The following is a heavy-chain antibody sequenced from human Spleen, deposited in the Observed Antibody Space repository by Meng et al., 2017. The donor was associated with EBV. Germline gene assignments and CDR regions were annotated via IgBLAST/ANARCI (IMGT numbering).Heavy chain of an antibody. CDR3: AQDRSEMAGSWGGY. CDR2: VRNINGYT. D-gene: IGHD5-24*01. Sequence: LMQCAPGRKYQRVSLNCSCMAAGYHLIHYGSTWVRHAPGQELEWMGWVRNINGYTSYAQNLKGRVTMTTDTSTNTAYMTLRSLRSDDTAVYYCAQDRSEMAGSWGGYWGQGSLVTVSS. CDR1: GYHLIHYG. J-gene: IGHJ4*01. V-gene: IGHV1-18*01.